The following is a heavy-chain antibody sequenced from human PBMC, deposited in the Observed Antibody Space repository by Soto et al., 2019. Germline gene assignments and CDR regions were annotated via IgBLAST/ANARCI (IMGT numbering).Heavy chain of an antibody. CDR2: ISAYNGNT. CDR1: GYTFTSYG. J-gene: IGHJ4*02. CDR3: ARGGYYDSSGYSNYFDF. Sequence: ASVKVSCKASGYTFTSYGISWVRQAPGQGLEWMGWISAYNGNTNYAQKLQGRVTMTTDTSTSTAYMELRSLRSDDTAVYYCARGGYYDSSGYSNYFDFWGQGTLVTVSS. V-gene: IGHV1-18*01. D-gene: IGHD3-22*01.